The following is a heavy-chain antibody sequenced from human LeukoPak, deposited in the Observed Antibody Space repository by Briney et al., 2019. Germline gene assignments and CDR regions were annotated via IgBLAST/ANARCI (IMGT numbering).Heavy chain of an antibody. V-gene: IGHV1-18*01. CDR1: GYTFTSYG. J-gene: IGHJ5*02. Sequence: ASVKVSCKASGYTFTSYGISWVRQAPGQGLEWMGWISAYNGNTNYAQKLQGRVTMTTDTSTSTAYMELRSLRSDDTAVYYCARDGNPYYYDSSGSLHHWGQGTLVTVSS. CDR3: ARDGNPYYYDSSGSLHH. D-gene: IGHD3-22*01. CDR2: ISAYNGNT.